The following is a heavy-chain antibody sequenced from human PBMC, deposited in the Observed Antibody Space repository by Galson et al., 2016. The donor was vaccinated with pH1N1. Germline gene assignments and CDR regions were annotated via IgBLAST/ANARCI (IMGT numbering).Heavy chain of an antibody. CDR3: ARDREYSGHEGFH. CDR2: ILYDGTNE. CDR1: GFTFTSYA. J-gene: IGHJ4*02. D-gene: IGHD5-12*01. Sequence: SLRLSCAASGFTFTSYAMHWVRQAPGKGLEWVAVILYDGTNEYYADSVKGRFTISRDKTQSTVYLQINSLRTEDTAVYFCARDREYSGHEGFHWAQGTLVIASS. V-gene: IGHV3-30*04.